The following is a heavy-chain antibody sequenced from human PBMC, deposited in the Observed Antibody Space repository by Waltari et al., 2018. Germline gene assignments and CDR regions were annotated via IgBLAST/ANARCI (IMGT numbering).Heavy chain of an antibody. CDR3: ARGLEAARYYYGMDV. J-gene: IGHJ6*02. D-gene: IGHD6-6*01. V-gene: IGHV1-69*01. Sequence: QVQLVQSGAEVKKPGSSVKVSCKASGGTFSSYASSWVRPTPGQGLEWMGGIIPIFGTANYAQKFQGRVTITADESTSTAYMELSSLRSEDTAVYYCARGLEAARYYYGMDVWGQGTTVTVSS. CDR2: IIPIFGTA. CDR1: GGTFSSYA.